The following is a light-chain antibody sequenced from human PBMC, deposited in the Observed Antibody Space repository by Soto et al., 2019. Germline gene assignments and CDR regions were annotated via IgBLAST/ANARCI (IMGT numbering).Light chain of an antibody. CDR3: QQDKNYYPET. CDR1: QSISNW. CDR2: KAS. Sequence: DIQMTQSPSTLSASVGDRVTITCRASQSISNWWAWYQQKPGKAPKLLICKASRLESGVPSRSSSSGSAGELTPTISSLLPADYASYYCQQDKNYYPETFGQVTKVDIK. V-gene: IGKV1-5*03. J-gene: IGKJ1*01.